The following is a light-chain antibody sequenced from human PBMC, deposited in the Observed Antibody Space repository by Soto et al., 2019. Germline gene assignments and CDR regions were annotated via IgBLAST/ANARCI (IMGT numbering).Light chain of an antibody. CDR3: QQRSNWPLT. J-gene: IGKJ4*01. V-gene: IGKV3-11*01. CDR2: DAS. Sequence: EIVLTQSPATLSLSPGERATLSCRASQSVSSYLAWYQQKPGQAPRPLIYDASNRATGIPARFSGSGSATDFTLTISSLDPEDFAVYYCQQRSNWPLTFGGGTKVEIK. CDR1: QSVSSY.